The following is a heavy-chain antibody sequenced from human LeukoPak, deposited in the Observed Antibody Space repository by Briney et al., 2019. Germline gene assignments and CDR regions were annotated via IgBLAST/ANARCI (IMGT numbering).Heavy chain of an antibody. CDR1: GFTFSSYA. CDR2: ISYDGSNK. J-gene: IGHJ2*01. CDR3: ARGLVAPYWYFDL. D-gene: IGHD5-12*01. Sequence: GRSLRLSCAASGFTFSSYAMHWVRQAPGKGLEWVAVISYDGSNKYYADSVKGRFTISRDNSKSTLYLQMNSLRAEDTAVYYCARGLVAPYWYFDLWGRGTLVTVSS. V-gene: IGHV3-30-3*01.